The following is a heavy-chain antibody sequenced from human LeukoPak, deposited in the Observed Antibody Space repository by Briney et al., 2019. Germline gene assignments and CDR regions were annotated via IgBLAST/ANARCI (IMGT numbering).Heavy chain of an antibody. CDR1: GFTFSSYW. V-gene: IGHV3-7*01. CDR3: ARGISGIVVVPAAILLSNWFDP. Sequence: PGGSLRLSCAASGFTFSSYWMTWVRQAPGKGLEWVANIKQDGSEKYYVDSVKGRFTISRDNAKNSLYLQMNSLRAEDTAVYYCARGISGIVVVPAAILLSNWFDPWGQGTLVTVSS. CDR2: IKQDGSEK. J-gene: IGHJ5*02. D-gene: IGHD2-2*02.